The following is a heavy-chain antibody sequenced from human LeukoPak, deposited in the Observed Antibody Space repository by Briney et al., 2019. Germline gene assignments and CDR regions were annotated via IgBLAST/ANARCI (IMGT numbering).Heavy chain of an antibody. CDR3: ARDRGSSSWYNWFDP. CDR2: IYYSGSA. CDR1: GGSISSYY. Sequence: PSETLSLTCTVSGGSISSYYWSWIRQPPGKGLEWIGFIYYSGSANYNPSLKSRVTISVDTSKNQFSLQLNSVTPEDTAVYYCARDRGSSSWYNWFDPWGQGTLVTVSS. V-gene: IGHV4-59*12. D-gene: IGHD6-13*01. J-gene: IGHJ5*02.